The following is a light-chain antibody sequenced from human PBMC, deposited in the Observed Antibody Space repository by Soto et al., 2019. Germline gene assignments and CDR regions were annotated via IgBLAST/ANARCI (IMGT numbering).Light chain of an antibody. CDR2: DAS. J-gene: IGKJ1*01. V-gene: IGKV1-5*01. Sequence: DIQMTQSLSTLSASVGDRVTITCRTSQTINSWLAWYQQKPGKAPELLIYDASNLESGVPSRFSGTGSGTQFALTISSLQPDDFATYYCQQYKSYPWTFGQGTKVDIK. CDR1: QTINSW. CDR3: QQYKSYPWT.